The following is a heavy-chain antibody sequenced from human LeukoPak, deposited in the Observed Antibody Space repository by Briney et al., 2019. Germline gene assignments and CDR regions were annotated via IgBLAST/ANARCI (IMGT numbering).Heavy chain of an antibody. J-gene: IGHJ4*02. Sequence: GGSLRLSCAASGFTFSSYSMNWIRQAPGKGLEWVGRIKSKASGGTTDYATPVKGRFTISRDDSKNTLYLQMNSLKTEDTAVYYCTADLPGDYSDMIDYWAQGTLVPVSS. CDR3: TADLPGDYSDMIDY. V-gene: IGHV3-15*01. CDR2: IKSKASGGTT. D-gene: IGHD2-15*01. CDR1: GFTFSSYS.